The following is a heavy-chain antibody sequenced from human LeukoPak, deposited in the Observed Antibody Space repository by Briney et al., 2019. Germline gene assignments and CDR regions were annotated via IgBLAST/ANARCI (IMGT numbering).Heavy chain of an antibody. Sequence: SETLSLTCTVSGGSISSGSYYWNWIRQPAGKRLEWLGHVFTRGTTNYNASLEGRLTISLDTARNQFSLYLSSVTAADTAMYFCARGEYSYGVDWGQGTLVTVSS. J-gene: IGHJ4*02. CDR2: VFTRGTT. D-gene: IGHD5-18*01. CDR3: ARGEYSYGVD. CDR1: GGSISSGSYY. V-gene: IGHV4-61*09.